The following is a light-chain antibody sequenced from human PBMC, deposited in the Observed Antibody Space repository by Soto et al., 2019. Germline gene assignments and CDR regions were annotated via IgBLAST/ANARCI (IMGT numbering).Light chain of an antibody. Sequence: EIVLTQSPATLSLSPGERATLSCRASQSVSSYLAWYQQKPGQAPRLLIYDASNRATGIPARFSGSGSGTYVTLTISSLEPEDFAVYYCQKRSNYCFGPGTKVDIK. J-gene: IGKJ3*01. CDR2: DAS. V-gene: IGKV3-11*01. CDR3: QKRSNYC. CDR1: QSVSSY.